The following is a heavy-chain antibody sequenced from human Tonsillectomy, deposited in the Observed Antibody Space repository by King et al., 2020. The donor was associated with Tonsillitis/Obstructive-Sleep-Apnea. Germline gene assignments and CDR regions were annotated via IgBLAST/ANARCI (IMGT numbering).Heavy chain of an antibody. D-gene: IGHD2-2*01. CDR1: GFTFSNYA. V-gene: IGHV3-23*04. CDR2: IVSSGGST. Sequence: VQLVESGGGLVQPGGSLRLSCAASGFTFSNYAMSWVRQTPGKGLEWVSAIVSSGGSTYSPDSLRGRFPISRDTSQNTVYLQMNSLRAEDTAVYYCAKEGLEYQLPTYYFDYWGQGTLVTVSS. CDR3: AKEGLEYQLPTYYFDY. J-gene: IGHJ4*02.